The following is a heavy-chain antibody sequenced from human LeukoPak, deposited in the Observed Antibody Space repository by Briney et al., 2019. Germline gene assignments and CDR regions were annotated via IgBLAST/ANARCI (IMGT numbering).Heavy chain of an antibody. CDR1: DGSISSYY. J-gene: IGHJ4*02. CDR3: ARHPAGSPFDY. CDR2: IYTSGST. V-gene: IGHV4-4*09. Sequence: SETLSLTCTVSDGSISSYYWSWIRQPPGKGLEWIGCIYTSGSTNYNPSLKSRVTISVDTSKNQFSLKLSSVTAADTAVYYCARHPAGSPFDYWGQGTLVTVSS. D-gene: IGHD6-13*01.